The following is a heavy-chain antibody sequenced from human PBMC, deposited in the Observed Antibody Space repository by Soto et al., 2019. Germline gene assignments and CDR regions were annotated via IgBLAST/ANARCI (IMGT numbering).Heavy chain of an antibody. CDR2: IYPGDSDI. V-gene: IGHV5-51*01. CDR3: ASASYYDILTGYSSGAFDI. Sequence: PGESLKISCKGSGYGFPSYWIAWVRQMPGQGLEWMGSIYPGDSDIRYSPSFQGQVTISADKSITTAYLQWSSLKASDTAMYYCASASYYDILTGYSSGAFDIWGQGTMVTVSS. CDR1: GYGFPSYW. J-gene: IGHJ3*02. D-gene: IGHD3-9*01.